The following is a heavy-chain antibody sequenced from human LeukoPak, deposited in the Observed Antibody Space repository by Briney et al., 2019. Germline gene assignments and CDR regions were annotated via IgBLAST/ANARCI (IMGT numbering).Heavy chain of an antibody. Sequence: RGSLRLSCAASGFTFRSYAMNWVRQAPGKGLEWVSSISGSGDTTYYADSVKGRFTISRDNSKNTLYLQMNSLRAEDTAVYYCAKDYGSGSPNWFDPWGQGTLVSHSS. CDR3: AKDYGSGSPNWFDP. CDR2: ISGSGDTT. CDR1: GFTFRSYA. V-gene: IGHV3-23*01. D-gene: IGHD3-10*01. J-gene: IGHJ5*02.